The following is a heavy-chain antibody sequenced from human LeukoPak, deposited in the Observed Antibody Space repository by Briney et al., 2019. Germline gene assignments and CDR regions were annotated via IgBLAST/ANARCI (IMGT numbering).Heavy chain of an antibody. Sequence: GGSLRLSCAVSGFTVSGDYMIWVRQAPGKGLEWVSVIYSGGSTYYADSVKGRFTISRDNSKNTLYLQMNSLRVEDTAVYYCARHDWFDPWGQGTLVTVSS. V-gene: IGHV3-53*01. CDR1: GFTVSGDY. J-gene: IGHJ5*02. CDR3: ARHDWFDP. CDR2: IYSGGST.